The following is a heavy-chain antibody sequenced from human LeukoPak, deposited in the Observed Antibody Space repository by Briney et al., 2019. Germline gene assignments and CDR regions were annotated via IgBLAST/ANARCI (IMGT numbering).Heavy chain of an antibody. CDR3: AKEIAAAGTLLDAFDI. CDR2: ISGSGGST. J-gene: IGHJ3*02. V-gene: IGHV3-23*01. D-gene: IGHD6-13*01. CDR1: GFTFSSYG. Sequence: GGSLRLSCAASGFTFSSYGMTWVRQAPGKGLEWVSAISGSGGSTYYADSVKGRFTISRDNSKNTLYLQMNSLRAEDTAVYYCAKEIAAAGTLLDAFDIWGQGTMVTVSS.